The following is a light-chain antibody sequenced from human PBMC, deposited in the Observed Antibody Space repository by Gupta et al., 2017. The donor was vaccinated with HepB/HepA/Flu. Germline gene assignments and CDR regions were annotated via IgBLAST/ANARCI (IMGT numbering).Light chain of an antibody. Sequence: SYVLTQPPSVSVAPGKTASITCGGNNIGTKGVHWYQQMPGQAPVMVIYNDSDRPSGIPERFSCSNSGSTATLTISRVEAGDEAEYYCQVWDSSDDSAVFGGGTKLTVL. CDR1: NIGTKG. V-gene: IGLV3-21*04. CDR3: QVWDSSDDSAV. J-gene: IGLJ2*01. CDR2: NDS.